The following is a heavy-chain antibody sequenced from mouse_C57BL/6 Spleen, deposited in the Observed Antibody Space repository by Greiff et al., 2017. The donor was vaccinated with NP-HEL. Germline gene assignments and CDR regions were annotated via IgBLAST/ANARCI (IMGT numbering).Heavy chain of an antibody. CDR1: GYSFTSYY. J-gene: IGHJ4*01. Sequence: QVQLQQSGPELVKPGASVKISCKASGYSFTSYYIHWVKQRPGQGLEWIGWIYPGSGNTKYNEKFKGKATLTADTSSSTAYMQLSSLTSEDSAVYYCARNPYYYGSTYAMDYWGQGTSVTVSS. CDR2: IYPGSGNT. CDR3: ARNPYYYGSTYAMDY. D-gene: IGHD1-1*01. V-gene: IGHV1-66*01.